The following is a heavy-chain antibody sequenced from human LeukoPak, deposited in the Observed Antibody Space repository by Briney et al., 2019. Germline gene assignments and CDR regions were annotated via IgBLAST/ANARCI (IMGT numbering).Heavy chain of an antibody. V-gene: IGHV3-21*01. CDR2: ISSSSTYL. CDR3: ARDLTSSSTAYLHH. Sequence: GGSLRLSCAASGFTFSSYWMSWVRQAPGKGLEWVSSISSSSTYLYYTDSVKGRFTISRDNAKNSLYLQMNSLRAEDTAVYYRARDLTSSSTAYLHHWGQGTLVTVSS. J-gene: IGHJ1*01. D-gene: IGHD6-6*01. CDR1: GFTFSSYW.